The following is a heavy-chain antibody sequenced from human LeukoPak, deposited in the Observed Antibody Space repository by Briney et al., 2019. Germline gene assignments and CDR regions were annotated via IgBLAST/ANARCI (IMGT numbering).Heavy chain of an antibody. D-gene: IGHD6-13*01. Sequence: ASVKVSCKASGYTFTSYAMNWVRQAPGQGLEWMGWINTNTGNPTYAQGFTGQFVFSLDTSVSTAYLQISSLKAEDTAVYYCARAGSSSWYELYFDYWGQGTLVTVSS. CDR1: GYTFTSYA. J-gene: IGHJ4*02. CDR2: INTNTGNP. CDR3: ARAGSSSWYELYFDY. V-gene: IGHV7-4-1*02.